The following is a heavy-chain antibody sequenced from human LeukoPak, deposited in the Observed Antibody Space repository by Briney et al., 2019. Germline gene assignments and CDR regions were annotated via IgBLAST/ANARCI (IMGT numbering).Heavy chain of an antibody. CDR1: GFTFSSYG. Sequence: PGGSLRLSCAASGFTFSSYGMHWVRQAPGKGLEWVAVIWYDGSNKYYADYVKGRFTISRDNSKNTLYLQMNSLRAEDTAVYYCARAADVLLWFGDPHFDYWGQGTLVTVSS. CDR2: IWYDGSNK. V-gene: IGHV3-33*01. CDR3: ARAADVLLWFGDPHFDY. J-gene: IGHJ4*02. D-gene: IGHD3-10*01.